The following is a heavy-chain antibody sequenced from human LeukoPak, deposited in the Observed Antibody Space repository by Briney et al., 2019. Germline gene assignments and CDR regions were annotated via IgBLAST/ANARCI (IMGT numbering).Heavy chain of an antibody. CDR2: ISSSSTL. CDR3: ARDLGDXXGY. Sequence: GGSLRLSCAASGFTFSSYEMNWVRQAPGKGLEWVSYISSSSTLYYADSVKGRFTISRDNSKNTLYLQMNSLRAEDTAVYYCARDLGDXXGYXXQGTXVTVSS. V-gene: IGHV3-48*03. J-gene: IGHJ4*02. CDR1: GFTFSSYE. D-gene: IGHD4-17*01.